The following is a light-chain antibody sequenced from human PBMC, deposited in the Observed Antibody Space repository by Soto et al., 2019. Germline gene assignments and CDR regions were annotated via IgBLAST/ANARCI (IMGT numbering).Light chain of an antibody. CDR2: DAS. Sequence: DIQMTQSPSTLSATAGDRVTITCRASQSISSWLAWYQHKPGKAPKLLIYDASNLDSGVPSRFSGSGSGTELSLTISNLQPDDCATYYCQQYENYWTFGQGTKVDI. V-gene: IGKV1-5*01. CDR1: QSISSW. CDR3: QQYENYWT. J-gene: IGKJ1*01.